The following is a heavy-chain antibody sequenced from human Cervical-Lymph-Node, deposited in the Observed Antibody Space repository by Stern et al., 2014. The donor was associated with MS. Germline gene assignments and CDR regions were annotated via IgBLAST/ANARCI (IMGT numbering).Heavy chain of an antibody. CDR2: IYSTGST. D-gene: IGHD2-2*01. Sequence: VQLVESGPGLVKPSETLSLTCTVSGGSISDNYWSWIRQPAGKGLEWIGRIYSTGSTNYNPSLTSRVPPFPYPTTTQLSLPERSVTAADTAVYYCARDCSSSSCLDYWGQGTLVTVSS. J-gene: IGHJ4*02. V-gene: IGHV4-4*07. CDR3: ARDCSSSSCLDY. CDR1: GGSISDNY.